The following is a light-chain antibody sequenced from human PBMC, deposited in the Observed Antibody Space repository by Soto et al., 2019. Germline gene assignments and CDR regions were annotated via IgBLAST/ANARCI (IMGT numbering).Light chain of an antibody. CDR3: SSYTSSSTVV. J-gene: IGLJ1*01. CDR1: SSDIGDYNY. Sequence: QSALTQPASVSGSPGQSVTISCTGTSSDIGDYNYVSWYQQHPGKAPKLMIYEVSNRTSGVSNRFSGSKSGNTASLTISGRQAEDEDDYYCSSYTSSSTVVFGSGTKLTVL. V-gene: IGLV2-14*01. CDR2: EVS.